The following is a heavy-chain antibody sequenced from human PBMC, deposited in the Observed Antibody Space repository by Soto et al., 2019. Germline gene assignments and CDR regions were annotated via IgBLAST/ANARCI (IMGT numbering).Heavy chain of an antibody. V-gene: IGHV3-33*01. CDR1: GFTFSSDG. CDR2: MWYDGSNK. D-gene: IGHD3-10*01. Sequence: QVQLVESGGGVVQPGRSLRLSCAASGFTFSSDGMPWVRQAPGKGLEWAADMWYDGSNKYYADSVKGRFTISRDNTNNTLYPQMNSLRGEDTAFYYCARDLNYYGSGRVYYYGMDVWGQGTTVTVSS. J-gene: IGHJ6*02. CDR3: ARDLNYYGSGRVYYYGMDV.